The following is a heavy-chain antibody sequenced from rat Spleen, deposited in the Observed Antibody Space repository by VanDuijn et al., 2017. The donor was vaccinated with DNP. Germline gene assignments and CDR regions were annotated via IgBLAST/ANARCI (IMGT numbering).Heavy chain of an antibody. CDR1: GFSLTSYH. CDR3: ARSLATVAPTGAMDA. Sequence: QVQLKESGPGLVQPSQTLSLTCTVSGFSLTSYHVHWVRQPPGKGLEWMGRVQSGGNTDYSSGLRSRLSISRDTSKSQVFLKRKSVQTEDTAMYFCARSLATVAPTGAMDAWGQGTSVTVSS. D-gene: IGHD1-3*01. J-gene: IGHJ4*01. V-gene: IGHV2-27*01. CDR2: VQSGGNT.